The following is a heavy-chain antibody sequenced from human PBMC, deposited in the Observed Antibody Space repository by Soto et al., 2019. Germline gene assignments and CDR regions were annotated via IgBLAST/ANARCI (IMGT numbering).Heavy chain of an antibody. V-gene: IGHV4-30-4*01. CDR2: IYYSGNT. Sequence: PSETLSLTCTVSGGSISSGGSYWGWIRQPPGKGLEWIGYIYYSGNTILNPSLRSRVTLSVDTSKNQFSLNLSSVTAADTTVYYCVRYCSTTKWPFDYWGQGTLVTVSS. J-gene: IGHJ4*02. CDR1: GGSISSGGSY. D-gene: IGHD2-2*01. CDR3: VRYCSTTKWPFDY.